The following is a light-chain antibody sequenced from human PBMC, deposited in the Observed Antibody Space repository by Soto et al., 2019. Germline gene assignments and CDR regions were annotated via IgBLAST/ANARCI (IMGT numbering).Light chain of an antibody. V-gene: IGKV3-11*01. CDR2: DAS. CDR3: QQRSNWPPTWT. J-gene: IGKJ1*01. CDR1: QSVSSY. Sequence: EIVLTQSPATPSLSPGERATLSCRASQSVSSYLAWYQQKPGQAPRLLIYDASNRATGIPARFSGSGSGTDFTLTISSLEPEDFAVYYCQQRSNWPPTWTFGQGTKVDIK.